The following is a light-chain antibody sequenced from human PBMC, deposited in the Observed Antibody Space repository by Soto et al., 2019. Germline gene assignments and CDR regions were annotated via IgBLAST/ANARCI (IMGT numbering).Light chain of an antibody. CDR2: SVS. Sequence: QSALTQPASVSGSPGQSLTISCTGTSSDVGAYNSVSWYQQHPDKAPKLIIYSVSYRSSGVSDRFSGSKSDNTASLTISGLPTEDEADYYCSSSTSSSTYLFGTGTKLTVL. CDR3: SSSTSSSTYL. J-gene: IGLJ1*01. V-gene: IGLV2-14*03. CDR1: SSDVGAYNS.